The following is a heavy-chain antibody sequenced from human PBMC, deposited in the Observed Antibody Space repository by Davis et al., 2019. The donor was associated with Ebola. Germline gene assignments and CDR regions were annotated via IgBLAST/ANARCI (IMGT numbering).Heavy chain of an antibody. Sequence: PSETLSLTCAVYGGSFSGYYWSWIRQPPGKGLEWIGEINHSGSTNYNPSLKSRVTISVDTSKNQFSLKLSSVTAADTAVYYCARGGDELDYWGQGTLVTVSS. CDR2: INHSGST. V-gene: IGHV4-34*01. CDR3: ARGGDELDY. D-gene: IGHD2-21*02. J-gene: IGHJ4*02. CDR1: GGSFSGYY.